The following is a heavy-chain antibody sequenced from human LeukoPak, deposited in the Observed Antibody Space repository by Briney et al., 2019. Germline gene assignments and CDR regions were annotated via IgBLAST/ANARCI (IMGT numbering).Heavy chain of an antibody. CDR3: ARDGLWFGEFLPLGY. Sequence: SETLSLTCTVSGGSINTGAFYWSWIRQPPGKGLEWIGYIYYSGSTYYNPSLKSRVTISVDTSKNQFSLKLSSVTAADTAVYYCARDGLWFGEFLPLGYWGQGTLVTVSS. CDR2: IYYSGST. V-gene: IGHV4-30-4*01. D-gene: IGHD3-10*01. CDR1: GGSINTGAFY. J-gene: IGHJ4*02.